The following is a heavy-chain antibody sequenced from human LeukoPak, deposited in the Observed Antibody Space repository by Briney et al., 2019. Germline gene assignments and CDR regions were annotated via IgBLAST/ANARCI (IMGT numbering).Heavy chain of an antibody. Sequence: SETLSLTCTVSGGSISSYYWSWIRQPPGKGLEWIGYIYYSGSTNYNPSLKSRVTISVDTSKNQFSLKLSSVTAADTAVYYCARISSGWFYYFDYWGQGTLVTVSS. V-gene: IGHV4-59*08. D-gene: IGHD6-19*01. J-gene: IGHJ4*02. CDR2: IYYSGST. CDR3: ARISSGWFYYFDY. CDR1: GGSISSYY.